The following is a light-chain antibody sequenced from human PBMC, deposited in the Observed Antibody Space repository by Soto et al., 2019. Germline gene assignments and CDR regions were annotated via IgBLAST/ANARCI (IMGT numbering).Light chain of an antibody. CDR2: TAS. Sequence: IQMPQSPSSLSASVGDRVTITCRASPRVPNFLNWYQQKPRKDPKLLISTASTLQRGVPSRFSGSGSGTDFTLTITTLQPGDFATSCCQQRYSTPYTFGQGTQLEIK. V-gene: IGKV1-39*01. CDR3: QQRYSTPYT. J-gene: IGKJ2*01. CDR1: PRVPNF.